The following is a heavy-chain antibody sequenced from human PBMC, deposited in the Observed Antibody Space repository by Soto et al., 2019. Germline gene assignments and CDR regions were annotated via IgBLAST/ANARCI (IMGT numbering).Heavy chain of an antibody. CDR2: IYQSGVT. CDR1: GDSYSISTYS. CDR3: AGMPYTSGLRFDT. V-gene: IGHV4-30-2*01. Sequence: SETLSLTCTLSGDSYSISTYSWSWIRPPTGKALQWIGFIYQSGVTSYNPSLARRVSISLDRSNNQCSLKLKSVTAADTAVYFCAGMPYTSGLRFDTWGPGTLVTVSS. J-gene: IGHJ5*02. D-gene: IGHD6-19*01.